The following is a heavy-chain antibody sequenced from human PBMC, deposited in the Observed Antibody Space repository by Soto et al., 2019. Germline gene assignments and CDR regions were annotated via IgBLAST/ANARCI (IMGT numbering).Heavy chain of an antibody. V-gene: IGHV3-23*01. CDR3: ARDRSGASDP. J-gene: IGHJ5*02. CDR2: ISGSGGSM. D-gene: IGHD3-3*01. CDR1: GSTFSSYA. Sequence: SLRLSCAASGSTFSSYAMRWVRQAPGKGLEWVSAISGSGGSMYYADSVKGRFTISRDNSKNTLYLQMNSLRAEDTDVYYCARDRSGASDPWGQGTLVTVSS.